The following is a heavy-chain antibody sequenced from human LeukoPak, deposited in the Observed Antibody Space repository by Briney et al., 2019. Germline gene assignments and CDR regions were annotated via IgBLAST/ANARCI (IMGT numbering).Heavy chain of an antibody. D-gene: IGHD3-16*01. CDR3: ARDMFPLITFGGVTAFDAFDI. CDR1: GFTFSSYS. V-gene: IGHV3-21*01. J-gene: IGHJ3*02. CDR2: ISSSSSYI. Sequence: PGGSLRLSCAASGFTFSSYSMNWVRQAPGKGLEWVSSISSSSSYIYYADSVKGRFTISRDNAKNSLYLQMNSLRAEDTAVYYCARDMFPLITFGGVTAFDAFDIWGQGTMVTVSS.